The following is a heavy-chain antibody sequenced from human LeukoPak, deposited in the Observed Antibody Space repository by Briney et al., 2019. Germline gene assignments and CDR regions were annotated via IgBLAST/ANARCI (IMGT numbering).Heavy chain of an antibody. CDR1: GFTFSSYW. J-gene: IGHJ4*02. CDR2: IKQDGSEK. D-gene: IGHD3-10*01. V-gene: IGHV3-7*01. Sequence: GGSLRLSCAASGFTFSSYWMSWVRQAPGKGLEWVANIKQDGSEKYYVDSVKGRFTISRDNAKNSLYLQMSSLRAEDTAVYYCVCGPLKSGSLDYWGQGTLVTVSS. CDR3: VCGPLKSGSLDY.